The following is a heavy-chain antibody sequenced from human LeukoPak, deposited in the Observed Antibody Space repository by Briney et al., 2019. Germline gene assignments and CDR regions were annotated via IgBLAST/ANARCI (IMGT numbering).Heavy chain of an antibody. J-gene: IGHJ4*02. CDR3: AKEYYDSSGPEPA. Sequence: GGSLRLSCAASGFTFSSYGMHWVRQAPGKGLEWVAVISYDGSNKYYADSVKGRFTISRDDSKNTLYLQMNSLRAEDTAVYYCAKEYYDSSGPEPAWGQGTLVTVSS. V-gene: IGHV3-30*18. CDR2: ISYDGSNK. CDR1: GFTFSSYG. D-gene: IGHD3-22*01.